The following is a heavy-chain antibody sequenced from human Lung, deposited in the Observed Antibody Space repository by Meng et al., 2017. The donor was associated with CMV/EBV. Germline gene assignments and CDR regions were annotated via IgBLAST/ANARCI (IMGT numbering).Heavy chain of an antibody. D-gene: IGHD6-13*01. V-gene: IGHV3-23*01. Sequence: ESXKISXAASRFTFSSYAMSWVRQAPGKGLEWVSAISGSGGSTYYADCVKGRFTISRDNSKNTLYLQMNSLRAEDTAVYYCAKGAAAAGCDPWGQGTLVTVYS. CDR2: ISGSGGST. CDR3: AKGAAAAGCDP. CDR1: RFTFSSYA. J-gene: IGHJ5*02.